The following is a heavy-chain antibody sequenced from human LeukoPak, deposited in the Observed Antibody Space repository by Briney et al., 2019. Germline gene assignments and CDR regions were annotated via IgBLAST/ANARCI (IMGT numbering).Heavy chain of an antibody. CDR1: GFTFSSYW. J-gene: IGHJ3*02. V-gene: IGHV3-74*01. CDR2: INSDGSTT. CDR3: AGDAIEEAFDI. Sequence: PGGSLRLSCAASGFTFSSYWMHWVRQAPGKGLVWVSRINSDGSTTNYADSVKGRFTISRDNAKNTLSLQMNSLTAEDTAVYYCAGDAIEEAFDIWGQGTMVTVSS.